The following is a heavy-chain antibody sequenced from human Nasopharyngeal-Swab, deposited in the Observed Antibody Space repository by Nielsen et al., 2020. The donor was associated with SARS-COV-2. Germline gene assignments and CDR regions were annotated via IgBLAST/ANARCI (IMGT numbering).Heavy chain of an antibody. CDR1: GGSVSSGSYY. V-gene: IGHV4-61*01. J-gene: IGHJ6*02. CDR2: IYYSGST. CDR3: ARLVGATDYYYYGMDV. Sequence: SETLPLTCTVSGGSVSSGSYYWSWIRQPPGKGLEWIGYIYYSGSTNYNPSLKSRVTISVDTSKNQFSLKLSSVTAADTAVYYCARLVGATDYYYYGMDVWGQGTTVTVSS. D-gene: IGHD1-26*01.